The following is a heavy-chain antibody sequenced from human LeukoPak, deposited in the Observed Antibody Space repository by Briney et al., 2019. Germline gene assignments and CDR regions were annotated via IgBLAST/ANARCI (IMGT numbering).Heavy chain of an antibody. CDR1: GYSFTAYY. Sequence: ASVKVSCKASGYSFTAYYIHWVRQAPGQGLEWMGWINPNSGGTNFAQKFQGRVAMTRDTSISTAYMELSRLRSDDTAVYYCARASNPWLQLTWGQGTLVTVSS. D-gene: IGHD5-24*01. V-gene: IGHV1-2*02. CDR3: ARASNPWLQLT. CDR2: INPNSGGT. J-gene: IGHJ5*02.